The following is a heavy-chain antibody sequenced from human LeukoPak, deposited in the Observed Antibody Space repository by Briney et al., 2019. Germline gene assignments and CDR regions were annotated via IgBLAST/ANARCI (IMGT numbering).Heavy chain of an antibody. D-gene: IGHD6-13*01. V-gene: IGHV3-23*01. CDR3: AKGSSSSWDHFDY. Sequence: GGSLRLSCASSGFRYSSYGLSWVRQAPGKGLEWVSSISGSYGSTYYADSVRGRFTVSRDNSKNTLYLQMNSLRAEDTAVYYYAKGSSSSWDHFDYWGQGTRVTVSS. CDR2: ISGSYGST. CDR1: GFRYSSYG. J-gene: IGHJ4*02.